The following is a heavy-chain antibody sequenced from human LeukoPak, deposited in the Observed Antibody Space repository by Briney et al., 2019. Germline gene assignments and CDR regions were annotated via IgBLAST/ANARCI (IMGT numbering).Heavy chain of an antibody. D-gene: IGHD1-14*01. J-gene: IGHJ4*02. V-gene: IGHV1-46*01. CDR2: VNPSSGAP. CDR1: AYIFTTFQ. CDR3: ARGGGPEGRQFDY. Sequence: GASVKISCKASAYIFTTFQMHWVRQAPGQRLEWVGKVNPSSGAPTYAQRFQGRVTMTRDTSTSTVYMGLISLTSDDTAVYYCARGGGPEGRQFDYWGQGTLVTVSS.